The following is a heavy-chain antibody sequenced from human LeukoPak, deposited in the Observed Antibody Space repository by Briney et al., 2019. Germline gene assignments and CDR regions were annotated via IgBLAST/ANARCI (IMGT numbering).Heavy chain of an antibody. Sequence: GGSLRLSCAASGFTFSNYWMSWVRQAPGKGLEWVSFIDSSSRTTFYADSVKGRFTISRDNAKNSLFLQMNSLRAEDTAVYYCARRVPSQVITDYFDYWGQGTLVTVSS. CDR2: IDSSSRTT. D-gene: IGHD3-16*01. J-gene: IGHJ4*02. CDR1: GFTFSNYW. CDR3: ARRVPSQVITDYFDY. V-gene: IGHV3-48*04.